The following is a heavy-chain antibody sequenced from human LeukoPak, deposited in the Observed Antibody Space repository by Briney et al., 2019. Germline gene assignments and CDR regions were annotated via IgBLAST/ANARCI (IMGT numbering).Heavy chain of an antibody. J-gene: IGHJ4*02. Sequence: PGGSLRLSCAASGFTFSSYAMSWVRQAPGKGLEWVSAISGSGGSTYYADSVRGRFTISRDNSKNTLYLQMNSLRAEDTAVYYCAKGDYYDSSGYYWGQGTLVTVSS. CDR1: GFTFSSYA. CDR2: ISGSGGST. D-gene: IGHD3-22*01. CDR3: AKGDYYDSSGYY. V-gene: IGHV3-23*01.